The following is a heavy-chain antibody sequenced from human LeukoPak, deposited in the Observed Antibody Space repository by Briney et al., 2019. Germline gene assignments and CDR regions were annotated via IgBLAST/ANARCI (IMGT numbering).Heavy chain of an antibody. Sequence: SQTLSLTCTVSGGSISSGGYYWSWIRQHPGKGLEWIGLIYYSGSSYYNPSLKSRLSISVDTSKNQFSLKLSSVTAADAAAYYCARAHIVTTMFFDYWGQGALVTVSS. CDR1: GGSISSGGYY. CDR2: IYYSGSS. CDR3: ARAHIVTTMFFDY. D-gene: IGHD5-12*01. J-gene: IGHJ4*02. V-gene: IGHV4-31*03.